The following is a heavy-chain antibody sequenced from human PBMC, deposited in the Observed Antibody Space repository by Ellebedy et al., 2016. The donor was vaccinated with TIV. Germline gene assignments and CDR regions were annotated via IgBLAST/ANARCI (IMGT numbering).Heavy chain of an antibody. V-gene: IGHV3-30-3*01. Sequence: GESLKISCAASGFTFSSYAMHWVRQAPGKGLEWVAVISYDGSNKYYADSVKGRFTISRDNSKNTLYLQMNSLRAEDTAVYYCARGSSGYDAVYLDYWGQGTLVTVSS. CDR3: ARGSSGYDAVYLDY. J-gene: IGHJ4*02. CDR1: GFTFSSYA. CDR2: ISYDGSNK. D-gene: IGHD5-12*01.